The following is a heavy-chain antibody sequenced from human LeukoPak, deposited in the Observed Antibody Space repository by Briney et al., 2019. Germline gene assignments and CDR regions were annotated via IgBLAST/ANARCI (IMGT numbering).Heavy chain of an antibody. D-gene: IGHD6-19*01. CDR3: ARDCTVAGTVPFDY. J-gene: IGHJ4*02. Sequence: SETLSLTCTVSGESISGFYWNWIRQPPGKGLEWIGYIYYSGSTNYNPSLKSRVTISIDTSKNQFSLKLSSVTAADTAVYYCARDCTVAGTVPFDYWGQGTLVTVSS. CDR2: IYYSGST. CDR1: GESISGFY. V-gene: IGHV4-59*12.